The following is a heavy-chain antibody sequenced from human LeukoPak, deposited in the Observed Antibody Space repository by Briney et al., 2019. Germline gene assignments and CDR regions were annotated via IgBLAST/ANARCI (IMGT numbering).Heavy chain of an antibody. CDR2: INPSGGST. CDR1: GYTFTSYY. Sequence: ASVKVSCKASGYTFTSYYMHWVRQAPGQGLEWMGIINPSGGSTGYAQKFQGRVTMTRDTSTSTVYMELSSLRSEDTAVYYCARALGGTAAGRTTYFDYWGQGTLVTVSS. V-gene: IGHV1-46*01. D-gene: IGHD6-13*01. J-gene: IGHJ4*02. CDR3: ARALGGTAAGRTTYFDY.